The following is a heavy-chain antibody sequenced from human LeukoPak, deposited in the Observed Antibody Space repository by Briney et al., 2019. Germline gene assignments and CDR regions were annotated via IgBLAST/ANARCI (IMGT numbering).Heavy chain of an antibody. CDR2: IYYSGST. J-gene: IGHJ4*02. D-gene: IGHD3-3*01. CDR3: ARHADKIYDFWSGYARPFDY. V-gene: IGHV4-38-2*01. CDR1: GYSISSGYY. Sequence: SSETLSLTCAVSGYSISSGYYWGWIRQPPGKGLEWIGSIYYSGSTYYNPSLKSRVTISVDTSKNQFSLKLSSVTAADTAVYYCARHADKIYDFWSGYARPFDYWGQGTLVTVSS.